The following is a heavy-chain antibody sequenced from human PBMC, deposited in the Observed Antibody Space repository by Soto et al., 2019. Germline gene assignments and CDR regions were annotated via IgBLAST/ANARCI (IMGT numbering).Heavy chain of an antibody. D-gene: IGHD3-10*01. Sequence: ASVKVSCKASGGTFSSYAISWVRQAPGQGLEWMGGIIPIFGTANYAQKFQGRVTITADESTSTAYMELSSLRSEDTAVYYCARVVVRGVTTLRRYYYGMDVWGQGTTVTVSS. J-gene: IGHJ6*02. CDR1: GGTFSSYA. CDR2: IIPIFGTA. V-gene: IGHV1-69*13. CDR3: ARVVVRGVTTLRRYYYGMDV.